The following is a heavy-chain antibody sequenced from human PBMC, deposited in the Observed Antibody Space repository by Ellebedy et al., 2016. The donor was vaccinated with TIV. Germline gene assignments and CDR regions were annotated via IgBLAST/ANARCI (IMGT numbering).Heavy chain of an antibody. CDR2: TQYRSKWYN. Sequence: SQTLSLTCAISGASVSGNSAAWPWIRQSPSRGLEWLGRTQYRSKWYNDYAGSVKSRITIKPDTSKNQFSLQLISVTPEDTALYDCARDRGAAKGGMDVWGQGTTVTVSS. CDR3: ARDRGAAKGGMDV. V-gene: IGHV6-1*01. CDR1: GASVSGNSAA. D-gene: IGHD6-13*01. J-gene: IGHJ6*02.